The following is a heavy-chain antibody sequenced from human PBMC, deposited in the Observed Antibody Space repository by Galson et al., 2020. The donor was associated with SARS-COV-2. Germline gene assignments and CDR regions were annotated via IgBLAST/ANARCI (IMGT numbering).Heavy chain of an antibody. CDR3: ASDLRVRDLPRDGYNYFDY. CDR1: GFTFSSYS. Sequence: GESLKISCAASGFTFSSYSMNWVRQAPGKGLEWVSSISSSSSYIYYADSVKGRFTISRDNAKNSLYLQMNSLRAEDTAVYYCASDLRVRDLPRDGYNYFDYWGQGTLVTVSS. D-gene: IGHD5-12*01. J-gene: IGHJ4*02. CDR2: ISSSSSYI. V-gene: IGHV3-21*01.